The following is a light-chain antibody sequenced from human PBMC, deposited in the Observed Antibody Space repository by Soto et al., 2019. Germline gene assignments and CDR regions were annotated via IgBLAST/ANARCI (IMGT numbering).Light chain of an antibody. Sequence: QSVLTQSPSASGTPGQRVAFSCSGSSSNIGAGFDVHWYHQIAGTAPKLLIYGNSNRPSGVPDRFSGSKSGTSASLAINGLQAEDEAHYYCQSYDNSLSGSWVFGGGTKLTVL. CDR1: SSNIGAGFD. J-gene: IGLJ3*02. CDR3: QSYDNSLSGSWV. CDR2: GNS. V-gene: IGLV1-40*01.